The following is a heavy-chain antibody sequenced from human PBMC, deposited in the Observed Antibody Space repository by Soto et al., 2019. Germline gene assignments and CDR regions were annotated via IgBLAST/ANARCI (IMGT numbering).Heavy chain of an antibody. J-gene: IGHJ3*01. Sequence: SETLSLTCTVSGGSISSYYWSWIRQPPGKGLEWIGYIYYSGSTNYNPSLKSRVTISVDTSKNQFSLKLSSVTAADTAVYYCARVAASNDAFDFWGQGTMVTVSS. CDR3: ARVAASNDAFDF. V-gene: IGHV4-59*01. CDR2: IYYSGST. CDR1: GGSISSYY. D-gene: IGHD3-3*02.